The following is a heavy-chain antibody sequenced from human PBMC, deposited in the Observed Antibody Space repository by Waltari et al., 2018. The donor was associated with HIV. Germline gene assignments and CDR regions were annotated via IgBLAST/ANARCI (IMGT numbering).Heavy chain of an antibody. D-gene: IGHD1-26*01. Sequence: QVQLVRSGAEVKKPGASVKVSCKASGYTFTGHTLHWLRQAPGQGLEWMGWINPNSGGTNYAQKFQGRVTMTRDTSISTAYMELSRLRSDDTAVYYCATTDSQGYYYYGMDVWGQGTTVTVSS. CDR2: INPNSGGT. CDR1: GYTFTGHT. CDR3: ATTDSQGYYYYGMDV. J-gene: IGHJ6*02. V-gene: IGHV1-2*02.